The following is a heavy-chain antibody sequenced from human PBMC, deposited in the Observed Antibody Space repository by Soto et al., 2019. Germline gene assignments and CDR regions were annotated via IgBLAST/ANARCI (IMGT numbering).Heavy chain of an antibody. CDR3: ARVKEYYYDSSGYYYVHAFDI. Sequence: SETLPLTFNVSGGPISSGGYSGSWIRTHPGKGLEWIGYIYYSGSTYYNPSLKSRVTISVDTSKNQFSLKLSSVTAADTAVYYCARVKEYYYDSSGYYYVHAFDIWGQGTMVT. CDR2: IYYSGST. J-gene: IGHJ3*02. V-gene: IGHV4-31*03. CDR1: GGPISSGGYS. D-gene: IGHD3-22*01.